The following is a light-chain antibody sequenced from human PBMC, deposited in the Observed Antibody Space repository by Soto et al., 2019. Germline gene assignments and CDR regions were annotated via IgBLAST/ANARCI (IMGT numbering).Light chain of an antibody. J-gene: IGKJ3*01. CDR2: AAS. Sequence: DIQMTQSPSSLSASVGDRVTITCRASQSISNYLNWYQQKPGKAPKLLIYAASNLQSGVPSRFSGSGSGTDFTLTISSLQPEDFGTYACQQSYTTLFTFGPGTNVDI. CDR1: QSISNY. CDR3: QQSYTTLFT. V-gene: IGKV1-39*01.